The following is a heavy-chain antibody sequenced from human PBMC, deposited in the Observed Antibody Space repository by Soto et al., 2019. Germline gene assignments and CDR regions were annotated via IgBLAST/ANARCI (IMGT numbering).Heavy chain of an antibody. Sequence: ASVKVSCKVSGYTLTELSMHWVLQAPGKGLEWMGGFDPEDGETIYAQKFQGRVTMTEDTSTDTAYMELSSLRSEDTAVYYCATGRGIAMRVGMDVWGQGTTVTVSS. V-gene: IGHV1-24*01. J-gene: IGHJ6*02. CDR1: GYTLTELS. D-gene: IGHD2-21*01. CDR2: FDPEDGET. CDR3: ATGRGIAMRVGMDV.